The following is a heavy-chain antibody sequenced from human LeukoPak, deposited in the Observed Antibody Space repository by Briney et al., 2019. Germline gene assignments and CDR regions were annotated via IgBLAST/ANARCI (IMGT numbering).Heavy chain of an antibody. J-gene: IGHJ4*02. Sequence: GRSLRLSCAASGFTFSSYAMHWVPQAPGKGLEWVAVISYDGSNKYYADSVKGRFTISRDNSKNTLYLQMNSLRAEDTAVYYCARDLGAHCSSTSCPRGAFDYWGQGTLVTVSS. D-gene: IGHD2-2*01. V-gene: IGHV3-30*04. CDR2: ISYDGSNK. CDR1: GFTFSSYA. CDR3: ARDLGAHCSSTSCPRGAFDY.